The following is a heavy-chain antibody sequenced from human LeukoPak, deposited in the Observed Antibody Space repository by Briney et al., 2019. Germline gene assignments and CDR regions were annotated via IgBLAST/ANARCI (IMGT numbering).Heavy chain of an antibody. V-gene: IGHV3-23*01. D-gene: IGHD1-7*01. Sequence: PGGSLRLSCAASGFTFSIYAMSWVRQVPGKGPEWVSAISGSGGSTYYADSVKGRFTTSRDNSKNTLHLQMDSLRAEDTAVYYCAKDLVTGTSLLWGQGTLVTVSS. CDR1: GFTFSIYA. CDR3: AKDLVTGTSLL. CDR2: ISGSGGST. J-gene: IGHJ4*02.